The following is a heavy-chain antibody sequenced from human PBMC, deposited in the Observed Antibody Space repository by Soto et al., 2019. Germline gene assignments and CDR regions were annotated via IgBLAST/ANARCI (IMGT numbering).Heavy chain of an antibody. D-gene: IGHD1-1*01. CDR1: GGSINDYF. V-gene: IGHV4-59*07. CDR3: SRGGRPYHDTGYYFDF. Sequence: PSDTLSLPCPLSGGSINDYFCTWIRQPPGKGLWWIGYIYYSEWTYYNASPKNRLTMSVDTSKNQFSLQQRSVTAADTAVYYCSRGGRPYHDTGYYFDFWAQGTLVTVSS. J-gene: IGHJ4*02. CDR2: IYYSEWT.